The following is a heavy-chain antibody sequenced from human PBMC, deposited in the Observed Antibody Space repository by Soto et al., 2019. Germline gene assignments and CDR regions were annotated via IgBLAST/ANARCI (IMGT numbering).Heavy chain of an antibody. Sequence: PGGSLRLSCAASGFTFSSYAMSWVRQAPGKGLEWVSAISGSGGSTYYADSVKGRFTISRDNSKNTLYLQMNSLRAEDTAVYCCASTIDIVVVPAAWNYYYGMDVWGQGTTVTVSS. CDR3: ASTIDIVVVPAAWNYYYGMDV. CDR2: ISGSGGST. D-gene: IGHD2-2*01. V-gene: IGHV3-23*01. J-gene: IGHJ6*02. CDR1: GFTFSSYA.